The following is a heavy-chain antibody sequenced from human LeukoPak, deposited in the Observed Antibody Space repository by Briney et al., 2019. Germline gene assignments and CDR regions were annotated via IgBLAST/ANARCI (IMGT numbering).Heavy chain of an antibody. CDR2: INPNSGGT. J-gene: IGHJ6*02. Sequence: GASVKVSCKASGYTLTSYGINWVRQAPGQGLEWMGRINPNSGGTNYAQKFQGRVTMTRDTSISTAYMELSRLRSDDTAVYYCARGSSTSPYYYGMDVWGQGTTVTVSS. D-gene: IGHD2-2*01. CDR1: GYTLTSYG. CDR3: ARGSSTSPYYYGMDV. V-gene: IGHV1-2*06.